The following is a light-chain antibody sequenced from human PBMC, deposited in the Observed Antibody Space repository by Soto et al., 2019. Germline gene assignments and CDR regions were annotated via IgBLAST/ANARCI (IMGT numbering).Light chain of an antibody. V-gene: IGLV1-51*01. CDR3: GTWDSSLTVAV. Sequence: QSVLTQLPSVSAAPGQKVSISCSGSSSNIGNNDVSWYQQLPGTAPKLLIYDNDKRPSGIPDRFSGSKSGTSATLGITGLQAGDEADYYCGTWDSSLTVAVFGGGTQLTVL. J-gene: IGLJ2*01. CDR1: SSNIGNND. CDR2: DND.